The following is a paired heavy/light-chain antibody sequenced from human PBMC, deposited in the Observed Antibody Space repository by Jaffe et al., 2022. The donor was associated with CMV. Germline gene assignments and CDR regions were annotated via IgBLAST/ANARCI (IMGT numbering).Heavy chain of an antibody. CDR1: GFTFSTYN. V-gene: IGHV3-21*02. CDR2: LTSSSSYT. CDR3: ARDPYSGGYSPGYYHYYMDV. J-gene: IGHJ6*03. D-gene: IGHD1-26*01. Sequence: EVQLVESGGGLVKPGGSLRLSCAASGFTFSTYNMNWVRQAPGKGLEWISSLTSSSSYTFYADSVKGRFTISRDNAKNSLYLQMNSLRVEDTAVYYCARDPYSGGYSPGYYHYYMDVWGKGTTVTVSS.
Light chain of an antibody. J-gene: IGKJ1*01. CDR2: GAS. CDR1: QSVSSR. V-gene: IGKV3-15*01. Sequence: EIVMTQSPAALSVSPGERATLSCRASQSVSSRLAWYQQKPGQAPRLLIYGASTRATGIPARFGGGGSGTEFTLSITSLQSEDFALYYCQQYNNWPGTFGQGTKVEFK. CDR3: QQYNNWPGT.